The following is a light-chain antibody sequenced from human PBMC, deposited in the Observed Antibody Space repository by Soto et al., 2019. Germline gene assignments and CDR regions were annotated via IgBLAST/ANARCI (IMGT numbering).Light chain of an antibody. CDR3: QHYGRSPIT. V-gene: IGKV3-20*01. CDR1: ESVNSR. Sequence: EIVLTQSPDILSLSPGDRATLSCRASESVNSRLAWYQHKPGQAPRLLISGASSRATGIPDRFSGSGSATDFTLTISRLEPEDFALYYCQHYGRSPITFGQGTRLEI. CDR2: GAS. J-gene: IGKJ5*01.